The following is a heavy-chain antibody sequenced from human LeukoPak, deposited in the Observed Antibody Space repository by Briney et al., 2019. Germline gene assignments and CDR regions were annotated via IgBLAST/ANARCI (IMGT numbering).Heavy chain of an antibody. D-gene: IGHD3-9*01. CDR2: ISGSGGST. CDR1: GFTFGTSA. V-gene: IGHV3-23*01. Sequence: PGGSLRLSCAASGFTFGTSAMSWVRQAPGKGLEWVSGISGSGGSTNYADSAKGRFTISRDNPKNTLYLQMNSLRAEDTAVYYCAKAKGYFDWLFEGNYFDYWGQGTLVTVSS. CDR3: AKAKGYFDWLFEGNYFDY. J-gene: IGHJ4*02.